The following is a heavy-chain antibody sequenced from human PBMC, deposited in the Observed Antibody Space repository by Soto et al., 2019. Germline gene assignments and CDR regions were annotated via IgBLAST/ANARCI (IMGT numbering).Heavy chain of an antibody. CDR2: VSHDGRNT. CDR1: VFTFSDYA. J-gene: IGHJ4*02. D-gene: IGHD6-19*01. Sequence: SLRLSCASSVFTFSDYAMHWVRQAPGKGLEWVAVVSHDGRNTHYADSVKGRFTISRDSSKNTVSLEMTSLRAEDTAVYYCAKGGRQWLVTSDFNYWGQGALVTVSS. V-gene: IGHV3-30*18. CDR3: AKGGRQWLVTSDFNY.